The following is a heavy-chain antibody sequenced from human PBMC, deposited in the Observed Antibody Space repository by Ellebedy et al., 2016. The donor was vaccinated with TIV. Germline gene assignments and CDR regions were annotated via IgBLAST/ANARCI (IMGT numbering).Heavy chain of an antibody. CDR3: ASSTTPIVLMVYAMDY. CDR1: GYSFTSYW. V-gene: IGHV5-51*01. J-gene: IGHJ4*02. D-gene: IGHD2-8*01. Sequence: GESLKISXQGSGYSFTSYWIGWVRQMPGKGLEWMGIIYPGDSYTNYSPSFQGHVTISADKSISTAYLQWSSLKASDTAMYYCASSTTPIVLMVYAMDYWGQGTLVTVSS. CDR2: IYPGDSYT.